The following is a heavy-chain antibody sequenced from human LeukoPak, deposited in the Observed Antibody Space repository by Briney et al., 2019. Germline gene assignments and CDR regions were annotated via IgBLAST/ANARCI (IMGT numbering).Heavy chain of an antibody. CDR1: GGTFSSYA. Sequence: GSSVKVSCKASGGTFSSYAISWVRQAPGQGLEWMGGIIPIFGTANYAQKFQGRVTITTDESTSTAYMELSSVRSEDTAVYYCAREKYSSSWYSHSGFDYWGQGTLVTVSS. V-gene: IGHV1-69*05. CDR2: IIPIFGTA. CDR3: AREKYSSSWYSHSGFDY. D-gene: IGHD6-13*01. J-gene: IGHJ4*02.